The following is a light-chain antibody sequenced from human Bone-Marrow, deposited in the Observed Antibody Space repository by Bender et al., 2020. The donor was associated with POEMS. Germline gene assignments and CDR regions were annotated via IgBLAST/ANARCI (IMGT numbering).Light chain of an antibody. CDR3: CSSAPSGTYD. CDR1: KLGEEY. CDR2: QDT. V-gene: IGLV3-1*01. Sequence: SYELTQPPSVSVSPGQTVTITCSGDKLGEEYACWYQQKPGQSPVVVIYQDTKRPSGIPERFSGSKSGSTASLTISGLQAEDEADYYCCSSAPSGTYDFGTGTKVTVL. J-gene: IGLJ1*01.